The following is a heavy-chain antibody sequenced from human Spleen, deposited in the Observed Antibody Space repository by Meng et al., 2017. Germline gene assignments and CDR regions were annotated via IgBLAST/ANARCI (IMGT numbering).Heavy chain of an antibody. CDR1: GFTFSSYA. D-gene: IGHD6-19*01. CDR3: AKDYSSGWYDY. V-gene: IGHV3-23*01. CDR2: ISGSGDNT. J-gene: IGHJ4*02. Sequence: GESLKISCAASGFTFSSYAMTWVRQAPGKGLEWVSVISGSGDNTRYADSVKGRFTISTDNSKNTLDLQMTGLRVEDTAIYYCAKDYSSGWYDYWGQGTLVTVSS.